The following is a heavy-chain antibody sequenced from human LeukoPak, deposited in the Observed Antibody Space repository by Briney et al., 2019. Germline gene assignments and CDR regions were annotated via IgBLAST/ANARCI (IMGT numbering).Heavy chain of an antibody. J-gene: IGHJ4*02. V-gene: IGHV4-39*07. CDR3: ARDMGTEYSG. Sequence: SETLSLTCTVSGGSISSSSYYWGWIRQPPGKGLEWIGSIYHSGSTYYNPSLKSRVTISVDTSKNQFSLKLSSVTAADTAVYYCARDMGTEYSGWGQGTLVTVSS. CDR1: GGSISSSSYY. D-gene: IGHD2/OR15-2a*01. CDR2: IYHSGST.